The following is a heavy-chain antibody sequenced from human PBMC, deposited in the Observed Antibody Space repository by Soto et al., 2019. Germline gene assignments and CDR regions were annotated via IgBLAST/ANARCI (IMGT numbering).Heavy chain of an antibody. J-gene: IGHJ4*02. Sequence: QVQLVESGGGVVQPGRSLRLSCAASGFTFSSYGMHWVRQAPGKGLEWVAVISYDGSNKYYADSVKGRFTISRDNSKNTLYLQMNSLRAEDTAVYYCAKDLIPYYDILFTFRRNRVGGYWGQGTLVTVSS. D-gene: IGHD3-9*01. V-gene: IGHV3-30*18. CDR2: ISYDGSNK. CDR3: AKDLIPYYDILFTFRRNRVGGY. CDR1: GFTFSSYG.